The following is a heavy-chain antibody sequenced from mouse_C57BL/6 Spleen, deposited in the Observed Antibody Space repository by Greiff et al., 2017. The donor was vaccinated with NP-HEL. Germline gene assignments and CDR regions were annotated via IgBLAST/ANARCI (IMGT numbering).Heavy chain of an antibody. V-gene: IGHV1-66*01. CDR2: IYPGSGNT. D-gene: IGHD2-3*01. CDR1: GYSFTSYY. J-gene: IGHJ4*01. Sequence: QVQLQQSGPELVKPGASVKISCKASGYSFTSYYIHWVKQRPGQGLEWIGWIYPGSGNTKYNEKFKGKATLTADTSSSTAYMQLSSLTSEDSAVYYCARNGDGYYDYAMDYWGQGTSVTVSS. CDR3: ARNGDGYYDYAMDY.